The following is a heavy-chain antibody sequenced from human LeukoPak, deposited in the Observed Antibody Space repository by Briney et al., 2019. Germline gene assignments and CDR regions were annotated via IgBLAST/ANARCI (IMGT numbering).Heavy chain of an antibody. CDR2: ITGSGGST. CDR1: GFTFSSFG. V-gene: IGHV3-23*01. D-gene: IGHD3-22*01. CDR3: ATDGDTSGYYYLDY. Sequence: SGGSLRLSCAASGFTFSSFGMRWVRQAPGKGLEWVSSITGSGGSTYYADSVKGRFTISRDNSKNTVSLQMNSLRAEDTAVYYCATDGDTSGYYYLDYWGQGTLVTVSS. J-gene: IGHJ4*02.